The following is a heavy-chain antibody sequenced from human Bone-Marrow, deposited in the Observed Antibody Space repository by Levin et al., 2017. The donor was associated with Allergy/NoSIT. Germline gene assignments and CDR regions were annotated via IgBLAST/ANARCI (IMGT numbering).Heavy chain of an antibody. D-gene: IGHD2-2*01. CDR2: ISYDGSNK. CDR1: GFTFSSYG. V-gene: IGHV3-30*18. J-gene: IGHJ6*02. CDR3: AKSCSSTSCQDGAYYYGMDV. Sequence: GESLKISCAASGFTFSSYGMHWVRQAPGKGLEWVAVISYDGSNKYYADSVKGRFTISRDNSKNTLYLQMNSLRAEDTAVYYCAKSCSSTSCQDGAYYYGMDVWGQGTTVTVSS.